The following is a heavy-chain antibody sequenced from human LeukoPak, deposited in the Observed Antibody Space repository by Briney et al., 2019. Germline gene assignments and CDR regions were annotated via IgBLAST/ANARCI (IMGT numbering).Heavy chain of an antibody. Sequence: GGSLRLSCAASGFTFSSYAMSWVRQAPGKGLEWVSSISGSDGSTYYADSVKGRFTISRDNSKNTLYLQMNSLRAEDTAVYYCAKELAVAGYFDYWGQGTLVTVSS. D-gene: IGHD6-19*01. V-gene: IGHV3-23*01. CDR2: ISGSDGST. CDR3: AKELAVAGYFDY. J-gene: IGHJ4*02. CDR1: GFTFSSYA.